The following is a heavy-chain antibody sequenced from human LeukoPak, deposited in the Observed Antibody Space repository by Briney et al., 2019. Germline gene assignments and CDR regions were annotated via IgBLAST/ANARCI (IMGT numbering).Heavy chain of an antibody. CDR2: MNPNSGNT. CDR1: GYTFTSYD. CDR3: ARAYDSSGYYDNWFDP. Sequence: ASAKVSCKASGYTFTSYDINWVRQATGQGLEWMGWMNPNSGNTGYAQKFQGRVTMTRNTSISTAYMELSSLRSEDTAVYYCARAYDSSGYYDNWFDPWGQGTLVTVSS. J-gene: IGHJ5*02. D-gene: IGHD3-22*01. V-gene: IGHV1-8*01.